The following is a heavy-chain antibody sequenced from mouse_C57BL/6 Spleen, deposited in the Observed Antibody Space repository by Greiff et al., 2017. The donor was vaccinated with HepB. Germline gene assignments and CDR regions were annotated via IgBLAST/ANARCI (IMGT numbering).Heavy chain of an antibody. J-gene: IGHJ4*01. Sequence: QVQLQQSGPRLVQPSQSLSITCTVSGFSLTSYGVHWVRQSPGKGLEWLGVIWSGGSTDYNAAFISRLSISKDNSKSQVFFKMNSLQADDTAIYYCARNDYGSRYYYAMDYWGQGTSVTVSS. CDR2: IWSGGST. V-gene: IGHV2-2*01. CDR1: GFSLTSYG. CDR3: ARNDYGSRYYYAMDY. D-gene: IGHD1-1*01.